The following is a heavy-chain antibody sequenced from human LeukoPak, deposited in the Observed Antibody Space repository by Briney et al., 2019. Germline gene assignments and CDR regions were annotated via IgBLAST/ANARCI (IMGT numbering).Heavy chain of an antibody. V-gene: IGHV5-51*01. Sequence: GESLKISCKGSKYSFINYWIGWVRQMPGKVLEWMGIIYPGDSDTKYSPSFRGQVTMSADKSISTAYLQWSSLKASDSAMYYCALYSDSSGYYFQHWGQGTLVTVSS. CDR1: KYSFINYW. CDR3: ALYSDSSGYYFQH. D-gene: IGHD3-22*01. CDR2: IYPGDSDT. J-gene: IGHJ1*01.